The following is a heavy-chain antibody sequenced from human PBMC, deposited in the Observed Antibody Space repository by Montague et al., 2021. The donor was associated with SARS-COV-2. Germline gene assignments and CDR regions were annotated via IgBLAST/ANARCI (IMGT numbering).Heavy chain of an antibody. CDR1: GDSITPYGDSIGGYF. Sequence: SETLSLTCSVSGDSITPYGDSIGGYFWSWIRQPAGKGLEWIGRIYANGNFDYNPSLNSRVSMSMDTSKQEFSMRLISVTAADTAVYYCARDAYYFGPGRENHVACDPWGQGILVTVSS. V-gene: IGHV4-4*07. D-gene: IGHD2/OR15-2a*01. J-gene: IGHJ5*02. CDR2: IYANGNF. CDR3: ARDAYYFGPGRENHVACDP.